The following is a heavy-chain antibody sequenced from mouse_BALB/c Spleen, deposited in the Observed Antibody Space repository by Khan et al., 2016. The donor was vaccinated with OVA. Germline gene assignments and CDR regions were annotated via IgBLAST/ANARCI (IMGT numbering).Heavy chain of an antibody. J-gene: IGHJ4*01. D-gene: IGHD2-12*01. V-gene: IGHV1-4*01. CDR1: GYTFTSNT. Sequence: QVQLKQSGAELARPGASVRMSCKASGYTFTSNTMHWVKQRPGQGLEWIGYINPRSGYTNYNQNFKDKATLTADKSSSTAYMQLSSLTSEDSAVYYWGRRTTGYTMDYWGQGTSVTVSS. CDR2: INPRSGYT. CDR3: GRRTTGYTMDY.